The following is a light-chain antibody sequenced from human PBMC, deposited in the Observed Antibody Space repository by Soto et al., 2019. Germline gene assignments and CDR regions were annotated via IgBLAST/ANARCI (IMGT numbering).Light chain of an antibody. V-gene: IGKV3-20*01. CDR3: QQDGSSPIT. CDR1: QSVSSSY. Sequence: EIVLTPAQCTLPLSPGERATLSCRSSQSVSSSYLASYQQKPGQAPRLLIYGASSRATGIPDRFSGSGSGTDFTLTISRLEPEDFAVYYCQQDGSSPITFGQGTRLEVK. J-gene: IGKJ5*01. CDR2: GAS.